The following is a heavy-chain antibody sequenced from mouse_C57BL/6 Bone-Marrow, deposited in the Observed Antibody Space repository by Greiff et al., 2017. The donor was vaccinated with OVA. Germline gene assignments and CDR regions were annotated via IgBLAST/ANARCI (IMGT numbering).Heavy chain of an antibody. J-gene: IGHJ3*01. CDR2: ISSGSSTI. V-gene: IGHV5-17*01. CDR1: GFTFSDYG. CDR3: ARREYYAWFAY. D-gene: IGHD1-1*01. Sequence: EVKLQESGGGLVKPGGSLKLSCAASGFTFSDYGMHWVRQAPETGLEWVAYISSGSSTIYYADPVKGRFTISRDNAKNTLFLQVTSLRSEDTAMYYCARREYYAWFAYWGQGTLVTVSA.